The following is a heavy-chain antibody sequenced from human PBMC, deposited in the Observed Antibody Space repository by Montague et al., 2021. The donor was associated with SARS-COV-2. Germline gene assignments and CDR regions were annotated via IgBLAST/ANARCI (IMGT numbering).Heavy chain of an antibody. CDR1: GYTFTSYD. V-gene: IGHV1-18*01. CDR2: ISTYNGDT. CDR3: ARGGSGNPFDY. Sequence: SVKVSCKASGYTFTSYDISWVRQAPGQGLEWIGWISTYNGDTNYAQKLQGRVTMTTDTSTSTAYMELRSLRSDDTAVYYCARGGSGNPFDYWGQGTLVTVSS. D-gene: IGHD1-26*01. J-gene: IGHJ4*02.